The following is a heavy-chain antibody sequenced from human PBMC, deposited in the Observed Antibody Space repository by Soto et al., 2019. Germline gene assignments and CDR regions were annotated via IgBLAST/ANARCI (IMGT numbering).Heavy chain of an antibody. CDR3: AKDAVPYNGKWDWFDS. Sequence: DVQLLESGGGLVQPGGSLTLSCAASRFRFSDFGMSWVRQATGKGLEWVSSIGGLGSDTYYADPVKGRFTISRDNSKSTLYLQMDGLRDEDSAVYYCAKDAVPYNGKWDWFDSWGQGTLVIVS. J-gene: IGHJ5*01. CDR2: IGGLGSDT. V-gene: IGHV3-23*01. D-gene: IGHD1-20*01. CDR1: RFRFSDFG.